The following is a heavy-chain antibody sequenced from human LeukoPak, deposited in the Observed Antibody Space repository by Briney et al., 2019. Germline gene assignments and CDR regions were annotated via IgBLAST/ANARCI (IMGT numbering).Heavy chain of an antibody. Sequence: SGPTLAKKTHRLTLTYNFIGLSLSTRGEGLGWIRQPQRKTLEWLALIYWDDDKRYSPSLKSRLTITKDTSKNQVVLTMTNMDPVDTATYYCAHMATQWLGFDYWGQGTLVTVSS. D-gene: IGHD6-19*01. J-gene: IGHJ4*02. CDR2: IYWDDDK. CDR1: GLSLSTRGEG. V-gene: IGHV2-5*02. CDR3: AHMATQWLGFDY.